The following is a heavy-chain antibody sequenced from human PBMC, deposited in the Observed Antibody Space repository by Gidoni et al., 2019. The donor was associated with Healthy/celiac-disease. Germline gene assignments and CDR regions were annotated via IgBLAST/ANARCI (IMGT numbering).Heavy chain of an antibody. D-gene: IGHD2-2*01. CDR1: GGTISTGSHY. CDR2: SYTSGST. Sequence: QVQLQESGPGLVKPSQNLCSTSPVSGGTISTGSHYWSWIRQPAGKGLEWIGRSYTSGSTNYNPSLKSRVTISVDTSKNQFALKLSSVPAADTAVYYCARSSVGPADCSSTSCLDYWGQGTLVTVSS. CDR3: ARSSVGPADCSSTSCLDY. J-gene: IGHJ4*02. V-gene: IGHV4-61*02.